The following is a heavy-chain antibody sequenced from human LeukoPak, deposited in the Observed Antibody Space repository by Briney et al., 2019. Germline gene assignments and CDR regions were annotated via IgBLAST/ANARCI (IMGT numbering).Heavy chain of an antibody. CDR1: GGTFSSYA. V-gene: IGHV1-69*01. Sequence: SVKVSCKASGGTFSSYAISWVRQAPGQGLEWMGGIIPIFGTANYAQKFQGRVTITADESTSTAYMELSSLRSEDTAVYYCARGGDSSGSYSLDWFDPWGQGTLVTVSS. CDR3: ARGGDSSGSYSLDWFDP. D-gene: IGHD3-10*01. J-gene: IGHJ5*02. CDR2: IIPIFGTA.